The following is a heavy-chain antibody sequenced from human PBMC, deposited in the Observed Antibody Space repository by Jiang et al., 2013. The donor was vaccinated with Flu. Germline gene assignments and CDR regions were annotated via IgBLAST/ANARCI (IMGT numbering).Heavy chain of an antibody. CDR3: ARDIGTYGSGSYN. D-gene: IGHD3-10*01. J-gene: IGHJ4*02. V-gene: IGHV3-21*01. CDR1: GFTFSDYY. Sequence: SLRLSCAASGFTFSDYYMNWVRQXPGKGLEWVSSISSSSSYIYYADSVKGRFTISRDNAKNSLYLQMNSLRAEDTAVYYCARDIGTYGSGSYNWGQGTLVTVSS. CDR2: ISSSSSYI.